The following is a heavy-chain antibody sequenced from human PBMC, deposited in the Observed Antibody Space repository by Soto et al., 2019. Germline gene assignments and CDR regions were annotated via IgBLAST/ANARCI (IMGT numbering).Heavy chain of an antibody. CDR1: GYTFSSYD. CDR3: ARRARVGRQLWLPFDY. V-gene: IGHV1-8*01. CDR2: VNPQSGNT. J-gene: IGHJ4*02. Sequence: QVQLVQSGAEVRKPGASVKVSCKGSGYTFSSYDINWVRQASGQGLEWMGWVNPQSGNTGYAQKFQGRVTMTRDLSIDTGDMELSSLTSEDTAVYYCARRARVGRQLWLPFDYWAQGTLVTVSS. D-gene: IGHD5-18*01.